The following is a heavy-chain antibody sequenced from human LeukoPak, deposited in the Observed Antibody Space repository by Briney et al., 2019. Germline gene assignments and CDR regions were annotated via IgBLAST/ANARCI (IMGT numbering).Heavy chain of an antibody. V-gene: IGHV4-4*07. Sequence: PSETLSLTCTVSGGSISSYYWSWIRQPAGKGLEWIGRIYTSGSTNYNPSLKSRVTMSVDTSKNQFSLKLSSVTAADTAVYYCARTRPGGRTIFVPGYFDLWGRGTLVTVSS. CDR3: ARTRPGGRTIFVPGYFDL. CDR2: IYTSGST. D-gene: IGHD3-16*01. J-gene: IGHJ2*01. CDR1: GGSISSYY.